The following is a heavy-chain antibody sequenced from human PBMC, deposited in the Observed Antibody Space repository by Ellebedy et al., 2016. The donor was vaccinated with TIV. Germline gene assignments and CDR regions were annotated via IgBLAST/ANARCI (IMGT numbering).Heavy chain of an antibody. CDR1: GDSISSNSAS. CDR3: ERGSMVLKAFDI. V-gene: IGHV6-1*01. Sequence: SETLSLTXAISGDSISSNSASWNWIRQSPSRGLEWLGRTYYRSKWYNEYAVSVKSRIIINADTAKNQFSLQLNSVTPEDTAVYYCERGSMVLKAFDIWGQGTRVTVSS. CDR2: TYYRSKWYN. D-gene: IGHD2-8*01. J-gene: IGHJ3*02.